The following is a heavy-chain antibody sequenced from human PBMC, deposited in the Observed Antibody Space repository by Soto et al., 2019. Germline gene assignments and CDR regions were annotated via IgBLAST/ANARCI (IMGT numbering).Heavy chain of an antibody. D-gene: IGHD2-15*01. CDR2: IYYSGNT. J-gene: IGHJ4*02. Sequence: LSETLSLTCTVSGGTISSGGSYWGWIRQSPGKGLEWIGYIYYSGNTILNPSLRSRVTLSVDTSKNQFSLNLSSVTAADTAVYYCVSYCNTPTTAFDYWGQQDVLTISS. V-gene: IGHV4-30-4*01. CDR3: VSYCNTPTTAFDY. CDR1: GGTISSGGSY.